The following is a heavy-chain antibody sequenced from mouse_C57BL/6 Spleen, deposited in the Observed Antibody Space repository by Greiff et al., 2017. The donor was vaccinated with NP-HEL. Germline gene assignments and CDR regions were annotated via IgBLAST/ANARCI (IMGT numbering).Heavy chain of an antibody. Sequence: QVQLQQPGAELVMPGASVKLSCKASGYTFTSYWMHWVKQRPGQGLEWIGEIDPSDGDTNYNQKFKGKSTLTVDKSSSTAYMQLSSLTSEDSAVYYCARYYGRPWYMDVWGKGTTVTVSS. CDR3: ARYYGRPWYMDV. D-gene: IGHD1-1*01. J-gene: IGHJ1*03. V-gene: IGHV1-69*01. CDR2: IDPSDGDT. CDR1: GYTFTSYW.